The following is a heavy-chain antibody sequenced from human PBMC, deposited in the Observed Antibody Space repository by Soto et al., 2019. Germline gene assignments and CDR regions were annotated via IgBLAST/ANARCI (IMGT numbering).Heavy chain of an antibody. CDR3: ARDRGSEQWLVPGYFDY. CDR1: GFTFSSYG. D-gene: IGHD6-19*01. CDR2: IWYDGSNK. V-gene: IGHV3-33*01. J-gene: IGHJ4*02. Sequence: GGSLRLSCAASGFTFSSYGMHWVRQAPGKGLEWVAVIWYDGSNKYYADSVKGRFTISRDNSKNTLYLQMNSLRAEDTAVYYCARDRGSEQWLVPGYFDYWGQGTLVTVSS.